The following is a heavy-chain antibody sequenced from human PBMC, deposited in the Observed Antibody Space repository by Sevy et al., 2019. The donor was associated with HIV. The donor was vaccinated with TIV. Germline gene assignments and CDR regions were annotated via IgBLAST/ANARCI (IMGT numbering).Heavy chain of an antibody. CDR3: ARDPIPTGAFDI. CDR2: ISAYNGNT. CDR1: GYTFTSYG. D-gene: IGHD4-17*01. V-gene: IGHV1-18*01. J-gene: IGHJ3*02. Sequence: AAVKVSCKASGYTFTSYGISWVRQAPGQGLEWMGWISAYNGNTNYAQKLQGRVTMTTDTSTSTAYMELRSLRSDDTAVYYCARDPIPTGAFDIWGQGTMVTVSS.